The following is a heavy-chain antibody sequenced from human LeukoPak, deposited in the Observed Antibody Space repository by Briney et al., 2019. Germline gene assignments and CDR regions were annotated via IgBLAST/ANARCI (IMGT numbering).Heavy chain of an antibody. V-gene: IGHV3-48*02. CDR2: ISGDSSII. J-gene: IGHJ4*02. Sequence: GGSLRLSCAASGFVLSTYSMTWVRQAPGKGLERVAYISGDSSIINYADSLKGRFTVSRDNARNSLYLRMNSLRDEDTAVYYCAREGGDGRGWFGYWGQGALVTVSS. CDR3: AREGGDGRGWFGY. CDR1: GFVLSTYS. D-gene: IGHD6-19*01.